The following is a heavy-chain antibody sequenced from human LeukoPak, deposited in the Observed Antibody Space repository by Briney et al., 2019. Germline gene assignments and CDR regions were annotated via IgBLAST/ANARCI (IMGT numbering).Heavy chain of an antibody. CDR1: GFTFSSYG. Sequence: GGSLRLSCAASGFTFSSYGMSWVRQAPGKGLEWVSAISGSGGSTYYADSVKGRFTISRDNAKNSLYLQMNSLRVEDTAIYYCARDPYNGAYSEGYYYYYMDVWGKGTTVTVSS. V-gene: IGHV3-23*01. J-gene: IGHJ6*03. D-gene: IGHD1-1*01. CDR2: ISGSGGST. CDR3: ARDPYNGAYSEGYYYYYMDV.